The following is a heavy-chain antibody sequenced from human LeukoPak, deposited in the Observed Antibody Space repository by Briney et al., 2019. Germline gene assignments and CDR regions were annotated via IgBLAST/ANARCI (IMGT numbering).Heavy chain of an antibody. D-gene: IGHD3-10*01. CDR2: IYPGDSDT. V-gene: IGHV5-51*04. J-gene: IGHJ5*02. CDR3: AGSIMVRGVIGWFDP. CDR1: GYSFTSYW. Sequence: GESLKISCKGSGYSFTSYWIGWVRQMPGKGLEWMGIIYPGDSDTRYSPSFQGQVTISADKPISTAYLQWSSLKASDAAMYYCAGSIMVRGVIGWFDPWGQGTLVTVSS.